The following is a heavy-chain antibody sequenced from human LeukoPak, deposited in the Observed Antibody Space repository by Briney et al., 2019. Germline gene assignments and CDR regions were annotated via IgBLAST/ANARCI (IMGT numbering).Heavy chain of an antibody. V-gene: IGHV5-51*01. Sequence: GESLKISCKGSGYSFTSYWIGWVRQMPGKGLEWMGIIYPGDSDTRYSPSFQGQVTISADKSISTAYLQWSSLKASETAMYYCARLRSAYGDYGDAFDIWGQGTMVTVSS. CDR1: GYSFTSYW. D-gene: IGHD4-17*01. CDR3: ARLRSAYGDYGDAFDI. CDR2: IYPGDSDT. J-gene: IGHJ3*02.